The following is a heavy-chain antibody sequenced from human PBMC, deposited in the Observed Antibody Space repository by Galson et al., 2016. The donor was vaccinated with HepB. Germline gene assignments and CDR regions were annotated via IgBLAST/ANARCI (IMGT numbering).Heavy chain of an antibody. D-gene: IGHD3-3*01. CDR1: NFSISSGYY. Sequence: SETLSLTCTVSNFSISSGYYWAWVRQPPGKGLQWIASIYHSGNTFYNPSLKSRVTISVDTSKNEFSLKLSSVTAADTAVYYCARLLREYDFWNGLSYYFDYWGQGTLVTVSS. J-gene: IGHJ4*02. V-gene: IGHV4-38-2*02. CDR3: ARLLREYDFWNGLSYYFDY. CDR2: IYHSGNT.